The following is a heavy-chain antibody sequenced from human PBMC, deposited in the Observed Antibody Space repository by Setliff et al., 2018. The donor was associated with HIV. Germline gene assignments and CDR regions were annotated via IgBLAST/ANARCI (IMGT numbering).Heavy chain of an antibody. CDR2: IYSSGGT. J-gene: IGHJ4*02. Sequence: SETLSLTCTVSGGSISSGIHYWNWIRQPAGKGLEWIGRIYSSGGTNYNPSLKSRVTISADTSKNQFSLKLSSVTAADTALYYCARADSSTWSHYFDYWGQGTLVTVSS. V-gene: IGHV4-61*02. CDR1: GGSISSGIHY. CDR3: ARADSSTWSHYFDY. D-gene: IGHD6-6*01.